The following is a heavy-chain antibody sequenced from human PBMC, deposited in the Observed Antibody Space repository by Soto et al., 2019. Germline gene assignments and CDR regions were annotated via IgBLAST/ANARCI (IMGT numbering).Heavy chain of an antibody. CDR3: AKDYYESSGYYLDYFDY. J-gene: IGHJ4*02. D-gene: IGHD3-22*01. V-gene: IGHV3-23*01. CDR1: GFTFSSYA. Sequence: EVQLLESGGGLVQPGGSLRLSCAASGFTFSSYAMSWVRQAPGKGLEWVSAISGSGGSTYYADSVKGRFTISRDNSKNTLYLQMNSLRAEDTAVYYCAKDYYESSGYYLDYFDYWGQGTLVTVSS. CDR2: ISGSGGST.